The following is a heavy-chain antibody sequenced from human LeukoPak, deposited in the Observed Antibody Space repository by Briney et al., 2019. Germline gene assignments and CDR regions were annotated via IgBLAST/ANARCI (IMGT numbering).Heavy chain of an antibody. D-gene: IGHD3-22*01. CDR3: AAKYYYDSSGYLPMI. CDR2: IYYSGST. J-gene: IGHJ4*02. Sequence: SETLSLTCTVSGGSISSYYWSWIRQPPGKGLEWIRYIYYSGSTNYNPSLKSRVTISVDTSKNQFSLKLSSVTAADTAVYYCAAKYYYDSSGYLPMIWGQGTLVTVSS. CDR1: GGSISSYY. V-gene: IGHV4-59*01.